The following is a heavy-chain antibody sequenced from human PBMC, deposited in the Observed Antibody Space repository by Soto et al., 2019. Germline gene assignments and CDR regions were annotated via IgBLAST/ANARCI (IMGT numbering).Heavy chain of an antibody. V-gene: IGHV1-69*19. CDR3: AREVQVHTPAFVY. CDR2: ISPMFGAA. J-gene: IGHJ4*02. D-gene: IGHD3-10*01. Sequence: QVQLVQSGAEMKKPGSSVKVSCQYSGGTFNTYAMNWVRQAPGQGPEWMGDISPMFGAATYAPKFQGRATITADESTGTSYMQLSSLTSEDTALYFCAREVQVHTPAFVYWGQGTLVTVSS. CDR1: GGTFNTYA.